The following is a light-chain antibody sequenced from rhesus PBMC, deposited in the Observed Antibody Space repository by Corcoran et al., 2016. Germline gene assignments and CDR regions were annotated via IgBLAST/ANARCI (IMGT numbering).Light chain of an antibody. Sequence: QAALTQPPSVSGSPGQSVTLSCTGTSSDIGGYDYVSWYQQDPGKVPRLMIYDVTKRPSGVSDRFSGSKSGNTASLTISGLQTEDETDYYCCSKAGNNTYIFGSGTRLTVL. V-gene: IGLV2-23*01. CDR3: CSKAGNNTYI. CDR1: SSDIGGYDY. CDR2: DVT. J-gene: IGLJ1*01.